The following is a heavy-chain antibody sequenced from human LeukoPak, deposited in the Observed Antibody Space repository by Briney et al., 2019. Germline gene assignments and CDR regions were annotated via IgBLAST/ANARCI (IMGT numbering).Heavy chain of an antibody. D-gene: IGHD2-15*01. V-gene: IGHV4-39*01. J-gene: IGHJ4*02. Sequence: SETLSLTCSVPGDSISSTSYYWGWIRQAPGKGLEWIGTIFYSGSTHYNLSLKSRVTISVDKSKNQFSLKLRSVTAADTAEYYCARQGGCVTRSCFDFDFWGQGTLVTVSS. CDR3: ARQGGCVTRSCFDFDF. CDR1: GDSISSTSYY. CDR2: IFYSGST.